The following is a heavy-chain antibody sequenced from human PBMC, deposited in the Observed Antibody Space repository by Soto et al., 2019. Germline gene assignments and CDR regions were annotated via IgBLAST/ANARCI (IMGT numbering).Heavy chain of an antibody. CDR2: ISYEGSIQ. Sequence: QVQLVESGGGVVQPGRSLRLSCEVSGFTFSTYGMHWVRQAPGKGLEWVAVISYEGSIQFYADSVKDRFTISRDNSKNTVYLQMNSLRPEDTAVYHCARTKVTFGGVIVPIDYWGQGSLVSVSS. D-gene: IGHD3-16*02. J-gene: IGHJ4*02. CDR1: GFTFSTYG. CDR3: ARTKVTFGGVIVPIDY. V-gene: IGHV3-30*03.